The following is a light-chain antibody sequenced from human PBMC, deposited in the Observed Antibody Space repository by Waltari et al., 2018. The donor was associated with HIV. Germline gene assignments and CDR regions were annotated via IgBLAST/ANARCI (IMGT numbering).Light chain of an antibody. CDR1: ILRTYS. Sequence: SSELTHDPAVSVALGQTVRITCQGDILRTYSANWYQQNPGQAPGVVMYGKDNRPSGSPARFSGSSSGNTGTLTITGAQAEDEADYYCDSRDSNDIHHVFGTGTKVT. CDR3: DSRDSNDIHHV. J-gene: IGLJ1*01. CDR2: GKD. V-gene: IGLV3-19*01.